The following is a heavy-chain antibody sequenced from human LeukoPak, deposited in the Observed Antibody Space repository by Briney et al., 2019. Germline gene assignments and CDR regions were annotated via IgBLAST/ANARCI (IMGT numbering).Heavy chain of an antibody. Sequence: GGSLRLSCVASGLTFTTYPMSWVRRAPGTGLEWGSGISVSGGSTYCADSVKGRFTISRDNSKNTVYLQMNSLRAEETAIYYCAKDVSSCGGDCPDSWGQGTLVTVSS. J-gene: IGHJ4*02. V-gene: IGHV3-23*01. D-gene: IGHD2-21*02. CDR2: ISVSGGST. CDR1: GLTFTTYP. CDR3: AKDVSSCGGDCPDS.